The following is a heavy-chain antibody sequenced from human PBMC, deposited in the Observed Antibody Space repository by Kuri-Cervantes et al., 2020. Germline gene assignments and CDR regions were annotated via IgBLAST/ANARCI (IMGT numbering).Heavy chain of an antibody. D-gene: IGHD3-22*01. CDR1: GFTFSSYE. CDR2: IKQDGSEK. J-gene: IGHJ6*02. Sequence: GGSLRLSCAASGFTFSSYEMNWVRQAPGKGLEWVANIKQDGSEKYYVDSVKGRFTISRDNAKNSLYLQMNSLRAEDTAVYYCARDRPITMTVDGYYYYGMDVWGQGTTVTVSS. V-gene: IGHV3-7*03. CDR3: ARDRPITMTVDGYYYYGMDV.